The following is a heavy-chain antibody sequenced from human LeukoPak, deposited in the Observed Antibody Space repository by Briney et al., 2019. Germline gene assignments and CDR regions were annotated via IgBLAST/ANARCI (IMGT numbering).Heavy chain of an antibody. CDR1: GFTFSSYG. CDR2: IRYDGSNK. J-gene: IGHJ6*03. CDR3: ARDSEATSYYYYYMDV. D-gene: IGHD5-12*01. V-gene: IGHV3-30*02. Sequence: GGSLRLSCAASGFTFSSYGMHWVRQAPGKGLEWVAFIRYDGSNKYYADSAKGRFTISRDNAKNSLYLQMNSLRAEDTAVYYCARDSEATSYYYYYMDVWGKGTTVTVSS.